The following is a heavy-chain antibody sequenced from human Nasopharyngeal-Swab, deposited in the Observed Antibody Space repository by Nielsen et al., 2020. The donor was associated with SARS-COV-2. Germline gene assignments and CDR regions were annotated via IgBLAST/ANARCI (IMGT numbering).Heavy chain of an antibody. J-gene: IGHJ5*02. CDR2: ISGSGGKT. CDR1: GSGFTFSNHV. V-gene: IGHV3-23*01. D-gene: IGHD2/OR15-2a*01. CDR3: AKMEGFIPLSNTWSRFDP. Sequence: GESLKISCGASGSGFTFSNHVMSWVRQAPGRGLEWVSAISGSGGKTYYADSVKGRFTVSSDNSKNTVFLEMNSLRVEDTAVYYCAKMEGFIPLSNTWSRFDPWGQGTLVTVSS.